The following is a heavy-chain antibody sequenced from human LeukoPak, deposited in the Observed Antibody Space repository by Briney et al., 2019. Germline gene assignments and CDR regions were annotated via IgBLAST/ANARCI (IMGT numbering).Heavy chain of an antibody. D-gene: IGHD3-10*01. V-gene: IGHV3-23*01. Sequence: PGGSLRLSCAASGFTFSSYAMSWVRQAPGKGLEWVSAISGSGGSTYYADSVKGRSTISRDNSKNTLYLQMNSLRAEDTAVYYCANVYYFGSGTYESRYFDYWGQGTLVTVSS. J-gene: IGHJ4*02. CDR1: GFTFSSYA. CDR3: ANVYYFGSGTYESRYFDY. CDR2: ISGSGGST.